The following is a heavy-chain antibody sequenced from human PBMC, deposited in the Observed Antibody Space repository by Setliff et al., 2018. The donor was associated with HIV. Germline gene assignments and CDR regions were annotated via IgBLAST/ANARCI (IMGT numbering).Heavy chain of an antibody. D-gene: IGHD6-19*01. Sequence: SETLSLTCAVYGGSFSGYYWTWIRQPPGKGLEWIGEINHSGSTNYNPSLKSRVTLSVDTSKNQFSLKLSSVTAADTAVYYCARRSGWFYDYWGQGTLVT. V-gene: IGHV4-34*01. CDR1: GGSFSGYY. CDR3: ARRSGWFYDY. CDR2: INHSGST. J-gene: IGHJ4*02.